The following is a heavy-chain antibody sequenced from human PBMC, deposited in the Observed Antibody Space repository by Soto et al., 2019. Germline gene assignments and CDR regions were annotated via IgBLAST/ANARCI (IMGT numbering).Heavy chain of an antibody. CDR1: GFTFSSYA. Sequence: GVSLRVSCAASGFTFSSYAMSWVRQAPGKGLEWVSAISGSGGSTYYADSVKGRFTISRDNSKNTLYLQMNSLRAEDTAVYYCAKDRIAAAGTDYWGQGTLVTVSS. V-gene: IGHV3-23*01. J-gene: IGHJ4*02. CDR3: AKDRIAAAGTDY. CDR2: ISGSGGST. D-gene: IGHD6-13*01.